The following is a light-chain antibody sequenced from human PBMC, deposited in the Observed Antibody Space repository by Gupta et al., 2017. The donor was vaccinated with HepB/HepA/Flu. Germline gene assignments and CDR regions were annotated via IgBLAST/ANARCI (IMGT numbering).Light chain of an antibody. Sequence: DIQMTQSPSSLSAFVGDRIAITCRASQDIGNDLGWYQQKPGKAPKRLIYGSYTLRSGVPSRFSGSGSGTEFTLTINSLRPEDFATYYCLQHNNYPWTFGPGTKVEIK. CDR3: LQHNNYPWT. CDR2: GSY. V-gene: IGKV1-17*01. CDR1: QDIGND. J-gene: IGKJ1*01.